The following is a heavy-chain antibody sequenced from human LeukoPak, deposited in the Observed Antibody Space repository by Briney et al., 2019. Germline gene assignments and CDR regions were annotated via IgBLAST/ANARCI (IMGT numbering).Heavy chain of an antibody. V-gene: IGHV3-23*01. Sequence: GGSMSLSCAASGFTFSTYTMTWLRQAPGKGLDMVSDLSGSGGSTYYADSVKGRFTLSRDNYKNTLYLQMNSLRAEDTAVYYCAESIGGVVVVAADYWGQGTLVTVAS. D-gene: IGHD2-15*01. CDR2: LSGSGGST. CDR3: AESIGGVVVVAADY. CDR1: GFTFSTYT. J-gene: IGHJ4*02.